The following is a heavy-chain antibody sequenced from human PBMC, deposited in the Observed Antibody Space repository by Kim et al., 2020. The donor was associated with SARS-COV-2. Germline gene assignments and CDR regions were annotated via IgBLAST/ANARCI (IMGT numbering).Heavy chain of an antibody. CDR2: VAAYSGNV. Sequence: ASVKVSCKASGYIFGDYAITWVRQAPGQGLEWLGWVAAYSGNVNYVQRLQGRVTMTSDTSTGIAYLELRSLKSDDTAVYYCARVSSDFWTAYSTNSGDYLDYAMDVWGQGTAVAVSS. D-gene: IGHD3-3*01. V-gene: IGHV1-18*04. CDR3: ARVSSDFWTAYSTNSGDYLDYAMDV. CDR1: GYIFGDYA. J-gene: IGHJ6*02.